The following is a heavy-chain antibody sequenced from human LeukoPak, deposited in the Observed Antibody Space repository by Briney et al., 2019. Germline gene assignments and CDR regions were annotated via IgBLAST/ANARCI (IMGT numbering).Heavy chain of an antibody. J-gene: IGHJ4*02. CDR2: INHSGST. D-gene: IGHD6-6*01. Sequence: SETLSLTCAVYGGSFSGYYWSWIRQPPGKGLEWIGEINHSGSTNYNPSLKSRVTISVDTSKNQFSLKLCSVTAADTAVYYCARGLGSSSSGDRDYWGQGTLVTVSS. CDR3: ARGLGSSSSGDRDY. V-gene: IGHV4-34*01. CDR1: GGSFSGYY.